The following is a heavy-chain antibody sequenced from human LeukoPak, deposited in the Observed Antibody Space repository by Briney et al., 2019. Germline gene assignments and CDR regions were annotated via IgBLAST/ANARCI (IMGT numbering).Heavy chain of an antibody. CDR1: GYSISSGYY. D-gene: IGHD3-10*01. J-gene: IGHJ3*02. CDR2: ISHSGST. V-gene: IGHV4-38-2*02. Sequence: PSETLSLTCTVSGYSISSGYYWGWIRQPPGKGLEWIGSISHSGSTYYKPSLKSRVTISVDTSKNHFSLKLSSVTAADTAVYYCARDPVLLWFGESETGDAFDIWGQGTMVSVSS. CDR3: ARDPVLLWFGESETGDAFDI.